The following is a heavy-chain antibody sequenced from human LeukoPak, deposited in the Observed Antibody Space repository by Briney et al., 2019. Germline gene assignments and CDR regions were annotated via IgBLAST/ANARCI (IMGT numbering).Heavy chain of an antibody. D-gene: IGHD2-15*01. CDR1: GGSISGYH. J-gene: IGHJ5*02. CDR2: IFYTGHA. V-gene: IGHV4-59*08. Sequence: SETLSLTCTVTGGSISGYHWNWIRQSPGNGLEWISNIFYTGHADYSPSLKSRVTISVDTSKNEISLILNSVTAADTAVYYCARKTYCSGGRCYGENWSDPWGQGILVTVSS. CDR3: ARKTYCSGGRCYGENWSDP.